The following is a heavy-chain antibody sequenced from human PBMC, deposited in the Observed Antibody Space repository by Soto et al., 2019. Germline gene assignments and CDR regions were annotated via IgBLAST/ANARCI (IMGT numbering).Heavy chain of an antibody. D-gene: IGHD3-22*01. CDR2: IYYSGST. CDR3: ARGTRDYYDSVSYFDY. Sequence: SETLSLTCTVSGGSISSGDYYWSWIRQPPGKGLEWIGYIYYSGSTYYNPSLKSRVTISVDTSKNQFSLKLSSVTAADTAVYYCARGTRDYYDSVSYFDYWGQGTLVTVSS. J-gene: IGHJ4*02. CDR1: GGSISSGDYY. V-gene: IGHV4-30-4*01.